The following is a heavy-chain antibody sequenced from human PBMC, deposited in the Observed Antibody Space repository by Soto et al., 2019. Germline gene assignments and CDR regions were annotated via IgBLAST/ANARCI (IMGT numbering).Heavy chain of an antibody. D-gene: IGHD6-13*01. CDR1: GGSIKSSGYY. J-gene: IGHJ4*02. Sequence: PSETLSLTCTVSGGSIKSSGYYWSWIRQLPGKGLEWIGYIYYSESTYYNPSLKSRVTISGDTSKNQFSLELSSVTASDTAMYYCARLYSFSSSEYFDFWGQGSLVTVSS. V-gene: IGHV4-31*03. CDR3: ARLYSFSSSEYFDF. CDR2: IYYSEST.